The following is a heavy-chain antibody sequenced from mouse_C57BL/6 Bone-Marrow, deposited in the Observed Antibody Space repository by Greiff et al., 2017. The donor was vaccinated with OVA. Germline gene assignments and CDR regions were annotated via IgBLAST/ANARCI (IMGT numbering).Heavy chain of an antibody. J-gene: IGHJ3*01. CDR2: ISDGGSYT. CDR1: GFTFSSYA. CDR3: ARDDGRVLFAY. Sequence: EVKVEESGGGLVKPGGSLKLSCAASGFTFSSYAMSWVRQTPEKRLEWVATISDGGSYTYYPDNVKGRFTISRDNAKNNLYLQMSHLKSEDTAMYYCARDDGRVLFAYWGQGTLVTVSA. V-gene: IGHV5-4*01. D-gene: IGHD2-3*01.